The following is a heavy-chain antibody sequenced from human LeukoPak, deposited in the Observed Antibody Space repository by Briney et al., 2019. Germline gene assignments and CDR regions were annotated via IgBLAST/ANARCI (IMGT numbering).Heavy chain of an antibody. Sequence: PSETLSLTCTVSGGSISNYDWSWIRQPAGKGLGWIGRIYTSGSTNYNPSLKSRVTMSEDTSKKQFSLKLSSVTAADTAVYYCARLSSSWYQDWYFDLWGRGTLVTVSS. V-gene: IGHV4-4*07. CDR2: IYTSGST. CDR1: GGSISNYD. CDR3: ARLSSSWYQDWYFDL. D-gene: IGHD6-13*01. J-gene: IGHJ2*01.